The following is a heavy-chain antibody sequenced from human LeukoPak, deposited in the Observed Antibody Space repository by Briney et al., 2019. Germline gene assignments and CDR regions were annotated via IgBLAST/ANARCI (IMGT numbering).Heavy chain of an antibody. D-gene: IGHD1-26*01. V-gene: IGHV3-13*01. CDR2: IGAAGDT. Sequence: GGSLRLSCAASGFTLSDYDMHWVRRGTGKGLEWVSAIGAAGDTYYQGSVKGRFTISRDEAKNFLYLQMNSLRVEDTAVYYCDKGATHFDYWGQGTLVTVSS. CDR1: GFTLSDYD. J-gene: IGHJ4*02. CDR3: DKGATHFDY.